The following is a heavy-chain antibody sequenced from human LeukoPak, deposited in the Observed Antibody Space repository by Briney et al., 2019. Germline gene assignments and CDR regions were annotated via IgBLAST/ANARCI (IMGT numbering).Heavy chain of an antibody. Sequence: GGSLRLSCAASGFTFSSYGMHWVRQAPGKGLEWVAFIRYDGSNKYFADSVKGRFTISRDNSKNTLYLQMNSLRAEDTAVYYCAKDSPPSYDFWALYYFDYWGQGTLVTVSS. J-gene: IGHJ4*02. CDR1: GFTFSSYG. CDR2: IRYDGSNK. D-gene: IGHD3-3*01. V-gene: IGHV3-30*02. CDR3: AKDSPPSYDFWALYYFDY.